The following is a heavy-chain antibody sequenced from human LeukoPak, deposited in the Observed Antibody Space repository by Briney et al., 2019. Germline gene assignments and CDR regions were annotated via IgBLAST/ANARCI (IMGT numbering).Heavy chain of an antibody. Sequence: PGGSLRLSRAASGFTLSSDAMSSVRQAPGKGLEWVSAISGSGGSTYYADSVKGRCTISRDNFKNTLYLQMNSLRAEDTAVYYCAKDPTVAGTAEYFQHWGQGTLVPVSS. D-gene: IGHD6-19*01. V-gene: IGHV3-23*01. CDR2: ISGSGGST. CDR3: AKDPTVAGTAEYFQH. CDR1: GFTLSSDA. J-gene: IGHJ1*01.